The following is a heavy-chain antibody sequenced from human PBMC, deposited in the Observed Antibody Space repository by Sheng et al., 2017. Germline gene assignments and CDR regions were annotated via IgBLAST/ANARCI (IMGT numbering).Heavy chain of an antibody. CDR3: ARRRSALDYVDY. CDR1: GGSISDSDYY. J-gene: IGHJ4*02. Sequence: QLQLQEAGPGLVKPSETLSLTCTVSGGSISDSDYYWGWIRQSPGKGLEWIGNIYYSGTTYYNPSLKSRVTISVDTSKNQFSLKLTSVTATDTAVYYCARRRSALDYVDYWGQGTLVTVSS. CDR2: IYYSGTT. V-gene: IGHV4-39*01. D-gene: IGHD3-10*02.